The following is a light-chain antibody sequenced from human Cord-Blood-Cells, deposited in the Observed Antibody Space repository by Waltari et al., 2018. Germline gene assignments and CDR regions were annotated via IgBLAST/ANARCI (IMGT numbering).Light chain of an antibody. CDR3: QSYDSSLSVNWV. V-gene: IGLV1-40*01. CDR2: GNS. Sequence: QSVLTQPPSVSGAPGQRVTISCTGSSSNIGAGYDVHWYQQLPGTAPKPLIYGNSNRPSGVPDRFSGSKSGTSASLAITGLQAEDEADYYCQSYDSSLSVNWVFGGGTKLTVL. J-gene: IGLJ3*02. CDR1: SSNIGAGYD.